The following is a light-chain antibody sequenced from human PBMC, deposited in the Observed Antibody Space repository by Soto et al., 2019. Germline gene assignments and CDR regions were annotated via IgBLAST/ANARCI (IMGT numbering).Light chain of an antibody. CDR3: QLYSGSPWT. CDR2: GVS. V-gene: IGKV3-20*01. CDR1: QSISHKY. Sequence: EIVLTQSPGTLSLSPGERATLSCRTSQSISHKYLAWYQQKPGQAPRLLIHGVSSRATGIPDRFSGSGPGTDFTLIINTLEPEDFAVYYCQLYSGSPWTFCQGTEVDIK. J-gene: IGKJ1*01.